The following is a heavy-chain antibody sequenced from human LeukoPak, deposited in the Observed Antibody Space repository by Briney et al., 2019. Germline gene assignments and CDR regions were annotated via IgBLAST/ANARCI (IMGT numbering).Heavy chain of an antibody. Sequence: PSETLSLACTVSGYSISSGYYWGWIRQPPGKGLEWIGSIYHSGSTYYNPSLKSRVTISVDTSKNQFSLKLSSVTAADTAVYYCARYFFEFRVRTIDYWGQGTLVTVSS. CDR1: GYSISSGYY. V-gene: IGHV4-38-2*02. CDR3: ARYFFEFRVRTIDY. J-gene: IGHJ4*02. D-gene: IGHD2/OR15-2a*01. CDR2: IYHSGST.